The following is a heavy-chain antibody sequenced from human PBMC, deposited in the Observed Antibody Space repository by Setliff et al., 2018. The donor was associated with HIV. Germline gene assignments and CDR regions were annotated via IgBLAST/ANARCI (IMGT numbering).Heavy chain of an antibody. CDR1: GYTFTTYS. Sequence: ASVKVSCKVSGYTFTTYSIHWVRQAPGQRPEWMGWLRTGNGDTSYSVKFQGRLTITRDTSANTAYMELNSLRADDTAVYFCARLAHPRYSGNYYGTSAGTFDYWGQGTLVTVSS. CDR3: ARLAHPRYSGNYYGTSAGTFDY. V-gene: IGHV1-3*04. D-gene: IGHD1-26*01. J-gene: IGHJ4*02. CDR2: LRTGNGDT.